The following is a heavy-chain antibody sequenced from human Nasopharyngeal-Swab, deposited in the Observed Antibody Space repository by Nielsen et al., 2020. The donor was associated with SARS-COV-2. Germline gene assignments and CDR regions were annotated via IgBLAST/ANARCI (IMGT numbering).Heavy chain of an antibody. J-gene: IGHJ5*02. CDR3: AKDLSSGWYGWFDP. CDR2: ISWNSGSI. Sequence: SLKISCAASGFTFDDYAMHWVRQAPGKGLEWVSGISWNSGSIGYADSAKGRFTISRDNAKNSLYLQMNSLRAEDTALYYCAKDLSSGWYGWFDPWGQGTLVTVAS. V-gene: IGHV3-9*01. D-gene: IGHD6-19*01. CDR1: GFTFDDYA.